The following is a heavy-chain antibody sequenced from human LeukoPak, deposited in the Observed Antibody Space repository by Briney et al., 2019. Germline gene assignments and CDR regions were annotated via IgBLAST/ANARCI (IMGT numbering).Heavy chain of an antibody. J-gene: IGHJ4*02. CDR3: ARGYGYSSGWTLSDFDY. V-gene: IGHV1-3*01. Sequence: ASVKVSCKASGYTFTSYAMHWVRQAPGQRLEWMGWINAGNGNTKYSQKFQGRVTITRVTSASTAYMELSSLRSEDTAVYYCARGYGYSSGWTLSDFDYWGQGTLVTVSS. CDR2: INAGNGNT. CDR1: GYTFTSYA. D-gene: IGHD6-19*01.